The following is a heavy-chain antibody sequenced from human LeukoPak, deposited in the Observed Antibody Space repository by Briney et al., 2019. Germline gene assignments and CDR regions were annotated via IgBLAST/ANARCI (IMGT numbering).Heavy chain of an antibody. CDR2: VSDDGSTT. CDR3: VRHNAARAFDI. V-gene: IGHV3-74*03. J-gene: IGHJ3*02. D-gene: IGHD1-1*01. CDR1: GFTFSSFW. Sequence: GGSLRLSCAASGFTFSSFWMHWVRQAPGKGLVWVSRVSDDGSTTTYADSVKGRFTISRDNAKNTLYLQMNSPRPEDTAVYYCVRHNAARAFDIWGQGTMVTVSS.